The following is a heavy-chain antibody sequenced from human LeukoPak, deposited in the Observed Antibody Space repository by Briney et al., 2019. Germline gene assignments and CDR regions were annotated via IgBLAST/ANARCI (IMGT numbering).Heavy chain of an antibody. Sequence: ASVKVSLKASGYTFTSYGISWVRQAPGQGLEWMGWISAYNGNTNYAQKLQGRVTMTTDTSTSTAYMELRSLRSDDTAVYYCARDPLITMVRGATDYYYGMDVWGQGTTVTVSS. CDR2: ISAYNGNT. J-gene: IGHJ6*02. D-gene: IGHD3-10*01. CDR1: GYTFTSYG. CDR3: ARDPLITMVRGATDYYYGMDV. V-gene: IGHV1-18*01.